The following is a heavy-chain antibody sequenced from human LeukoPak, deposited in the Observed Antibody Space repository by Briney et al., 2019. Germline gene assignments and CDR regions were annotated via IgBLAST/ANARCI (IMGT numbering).Heavy chain of an antibody. CDR3: ARGESGSYDY. Sequence: GGSLRLSCGASGFTVSNNQMSWVRQASGEGLEWVSVVYSGGGTNYADSVKGRFTISRDNSKNTMYLQMNSLRAEDTAVYYCARGESGSYDYWGQGTLVNVSS. J-gene: IGHJ4*02. D-gene: IGHD1-26*01. CDR2: VYSGGGT. CDR1: GFTVSNNQ. V-gene: IGHV3-66*01.